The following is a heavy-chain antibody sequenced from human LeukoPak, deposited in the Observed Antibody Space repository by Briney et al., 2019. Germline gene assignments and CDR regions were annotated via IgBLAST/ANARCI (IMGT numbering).Heavy chain of an antibody. J-gene: IGHJ4*02. Sequence: SETLSLTCTVSGGSISSYYWSWLRQPPGKGLEWIGYIYYSGSTNYNPSLKSRVTISVDTSKNQFSLKLSSVTAADTAVYYCARGRDGYKRFDYWGQGTLVTVSS. V-gene: IGHV4-59*08. D-gene: IGHD5-24*01. CDR3: ARGRDGYKRFDY. CDR2: IYYSGST. CDR1: GGSISSYY.